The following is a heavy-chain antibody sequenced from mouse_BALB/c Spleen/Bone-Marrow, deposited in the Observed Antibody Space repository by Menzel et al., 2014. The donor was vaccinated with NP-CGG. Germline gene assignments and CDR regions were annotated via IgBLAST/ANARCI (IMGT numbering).Heavy chain of an antibody. J-gene: IGHJ4*01. CDR3: TRRGSTMSTTGYPMDY. D-gene: IGHD2-4*01. CDR2: INSGGSYT. Sequence: EVKLVESGGDLVKPGGSLKLSCAASGFTFSNYGMSWVRQTPDKRLEWVATINSGGSYTYYPDSVRGRFTISRDNAKNTLYLQMSSLKSEDTAMYYCTRRGSTMSTTGYPMDYWGQGTSVTVSS. V-gene: IGHV5-6*01. CDR1: GFTFSNYG.